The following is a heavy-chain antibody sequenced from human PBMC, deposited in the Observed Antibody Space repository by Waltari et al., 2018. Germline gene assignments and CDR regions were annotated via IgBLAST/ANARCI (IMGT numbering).Heavy chain of an antibody. CDR2: IWYDGINK. D-gene: IGHD6-6*01. J-gene: IGHJ6*02. V-gene: IGHV3-33*01. Sequence: QVQLVESGGGVVQPGRSLRLSCAASGFPFSSYGMHWVRQAPGQGLEWVAVIWYDGINKYYADSVKGRFTISRDNSKNTLYLQMNSLRAEDTAVYYCARDTIGGAARSYYYYGMDVWGQGTTVTVSS. CDR1: GFPFSSYG. CDR3: ARDTIGGAARSYYYYGMDV.